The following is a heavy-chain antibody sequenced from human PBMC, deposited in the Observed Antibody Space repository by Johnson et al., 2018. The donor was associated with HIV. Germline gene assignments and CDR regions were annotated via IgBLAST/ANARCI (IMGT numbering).Heavy chain of an antibody. CDR3: AKDNPRLGGAFDI. Sequence: QVQLVESGGGVVQPGRSLRLSCAASGFTFSSYAMHWVRQAPGKGLEWEAVISYDGSNKYYADSVKGRFTISRDNSKNTLYLQMNSLRAEDTAVYYCAKDNPRLGGAFDIWGQGTMVTVSS. V-gene: IGHV3-30*04. CDR1: GFTFSSYA. CDR2: ISYDGSNK. J-gene: IGHJ3*02. D-gene: IGHD3-16*01.